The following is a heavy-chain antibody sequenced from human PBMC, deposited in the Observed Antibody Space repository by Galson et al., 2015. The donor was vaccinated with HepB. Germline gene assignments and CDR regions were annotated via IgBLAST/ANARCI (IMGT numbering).Heavy chain of an antibody. D-gene: IGHD6-13*01. J-gene: IGHJ4*02. Sequence: SVKVSCKASGYTFTSYYMHWVRQAPGQGLEWMGIINPSGGSTSYAQKLQGRVTMTRDTSTSTVYMELSSLRSEDTAVYYCAREVEQQLGFDYWGQGTLVTVSS. CDR1: GYTFTSYY. CDR3: AREVEQQLGFDY. CDR2: INPSGGST. V-gene: IGHV1-46*04.